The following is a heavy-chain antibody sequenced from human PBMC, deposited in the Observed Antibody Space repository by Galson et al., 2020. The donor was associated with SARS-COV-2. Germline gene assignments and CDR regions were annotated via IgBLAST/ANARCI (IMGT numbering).Heavy chain of an antibody. Sequence: GESLKISCKGSGYSFTSYWIGWVRQMPGKGLEWMGIIYPGDSDTRYSPSFQGQVTISADKSISTAYLQWSSLKASDTAMYYCARHDTLWLSGGAVYYYYMDVWGKGTTVTVSS. CDR3: ARHDTLWLSGGAVYYYYMDV. CDR1: GYSFTSYW. J-gene: IGHJ6*03. V-gene: IGHV5-51*01. CDR2: IYPGDSDT. D-gene: IGHD5-18*01.